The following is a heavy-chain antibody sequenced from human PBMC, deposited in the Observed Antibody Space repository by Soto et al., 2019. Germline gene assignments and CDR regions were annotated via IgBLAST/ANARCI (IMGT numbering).Heavy chain of an antibody. CDR3: ARDREYSSSSRFDY. J-gene: IGHJ4*02. D-gene: IGHD6-6*01. CDR1: GFTFSSYS. V-gene: IGHV3-48*02. Sequence: SGGSLRLSCAASGFTFSSYSMNWVRQAPGKGLEWVSYISSSSSTIYYADSVKGRFTISRDNAKNSLYLQMNSLRDEDTAVYYCARDREYSSSSRFDYWGQGTLVTVSS. CDR2: ISSSSSTI.